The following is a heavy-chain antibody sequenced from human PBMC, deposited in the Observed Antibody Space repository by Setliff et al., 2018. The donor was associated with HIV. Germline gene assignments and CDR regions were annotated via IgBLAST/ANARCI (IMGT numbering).Heavy chain of an antibody. D-gene: IGHD3-22*01. CDR3: ARDPYYYDSSGYGPRAFDI. J-gene: IGHJ3*02. V-gene: IGHV1-8*02. Sequence: ASVKVSCKPSGYTFATYDINWVRQAAGQGLVWMGWMNPYSGNSGYAQRFHGRLTMTRDTSRGTAHMGLRSLRSDDTAVYYCARDPYYYDSSGYGPRAFDIWGQGTMVTV. CDR2: MNPYSGNS. CDR1: GYTFATYD.